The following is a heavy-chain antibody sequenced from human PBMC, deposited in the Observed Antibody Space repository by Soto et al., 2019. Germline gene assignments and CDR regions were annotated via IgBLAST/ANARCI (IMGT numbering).Heavy chain of an antibody. CDR1: GGTFSSYA. V-gene: IGHV1-69*06. J-gene: IGHJ6*02. D-gene: IGHD3-10*01. CDR2: IIPIFGTA. CDR3: ARRGGSGSYNPLLMDV. Sequence: SVKVSCKASGGTFSSYAISWVRQAPGQGLEWMGGIIPIFGTANYAQKFQGRVTITADKSTSTAYMELSSLRSEDTAVYYCARRGGSGSYNPLLMDVWGQGTTVTVSS.